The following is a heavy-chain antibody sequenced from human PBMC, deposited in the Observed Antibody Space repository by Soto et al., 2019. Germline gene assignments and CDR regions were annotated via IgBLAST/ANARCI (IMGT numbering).Heavy chain of an antibody. D-gene: IGHD4-17*01. Sequence: GGSLRLSCAASGFTFSSYSMNWVRQAPGKGLEWVSSISSSSSYIYYADSVKGRFTISRDNAKNSLYLQMNSLRAEDTAVYYCARAIHWYGDYVWGQGTLVTVSS. CDR2: ISSSSSYI. J-gene: IGHJ4*02. V-gene: IGHV3-21*01. CDR1: GFTFSSYS. CDR3: ARAIHWYGDYV.